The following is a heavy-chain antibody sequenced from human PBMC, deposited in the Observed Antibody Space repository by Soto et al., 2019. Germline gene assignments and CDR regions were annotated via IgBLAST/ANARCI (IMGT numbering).Heavy chain of an antibody. CDR2: LVPMFRTA. CDR1: GGTFSDSA. V-gene: IGHV1-69*12. D-gene: IGHD1-26*01. Sequence: QVHLVQSGAEVKKPGSSVKVSCKTSGGTFSDSAINWLRQTPGQGLGWMGGLVPMFRTANYAPNLQGRVSITADESTSTVFMELSSLTFEDTAVYYCARGLGGSYFPFDFWGQGTLLTVSS. J-gene: IGHJ4*02. CDR3: ARGLGGSYFPFDF.